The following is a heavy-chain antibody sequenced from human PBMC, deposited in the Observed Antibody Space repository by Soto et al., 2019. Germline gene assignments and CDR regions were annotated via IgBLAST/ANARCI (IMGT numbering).Heavy chain of an antibody. V-gene: IGHV3-11*01. Sequence: QVQLVESGGDLVKPGGSLRLSCAASGYTFSDYYMSWIRQAPGKGLEWISYIDTSGTKIYYADVVKGRFTITRDNAKNSLYLEMISLRDEDTAVYYCASHYDMWSGYLAPVDYWGQGTLVSVSS. D-gene: IGHD3-3*01. CDR2: IDTSGTKI. J-gene: IGHJ4*02. CDR3: ASHYDMWSGYLAPVDY. CDR1: GYTFSDYY.